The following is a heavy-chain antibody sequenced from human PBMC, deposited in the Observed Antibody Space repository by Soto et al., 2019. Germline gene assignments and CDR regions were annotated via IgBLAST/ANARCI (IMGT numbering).Heavy chain of an antibody. J-gene: IGHJ5*02. CDR1: GGSISSYY. CDR3: ARRITMVRGAKTVDP. V-gene: IGHV4-59*12. CDR2: IYYSGST. D-gene: IGHD3-10*01. Sequence: SETLSLTCTVSGGSISSYYWSWIRQPPGKGLEWIGYIYYSGSTNYNPSLKSRVTISVDTSKNQFSLKLSSVTAADTAVYYCARRITMVRGAKTVDPWGQGTLVTVSS.